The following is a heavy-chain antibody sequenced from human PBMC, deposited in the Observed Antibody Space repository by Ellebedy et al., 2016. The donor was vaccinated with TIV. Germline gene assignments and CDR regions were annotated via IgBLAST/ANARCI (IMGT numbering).Heavy chain of an antibody. CDR1: GFTFSSYS. Sequence: GGSLRLSXATFGFTFSSYSMNWVRQAPGKGLEWVSYISSTSSTIYYADSVKGRFTISRDNAKNSLYLQMNSLRAEDTAVYYCARDGRGYSSSFPSSTDYWGQGTLVTVSS. V-gene: IGHV3-48*01. J-gene: IGHJ4*02. D-gene: IGHD6-13*01. CDR2: ISSTSSTI. CDR3: ARDGRGYSSSFPSSTDY.